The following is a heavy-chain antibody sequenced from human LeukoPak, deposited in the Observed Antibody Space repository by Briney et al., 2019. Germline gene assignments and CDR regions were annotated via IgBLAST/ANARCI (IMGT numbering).Heavy chain of an antibody. D-gene: IGHD1-26*01. CDR3: ARQQWELLSRWFDP. J-gene: IGHJ5*02. CDR2: IYYSGST. CDR1: GGSISSSSYY. V-gene: IGHV4-39*01. Sequence: SETLSLTCTVSGGSISSSSYYWGWIRQPPGKGLEWLGSIYYSGSTYYNPSLKSRVTISVDTSKNQFSLKLSSVTAADTAVYYCARQQWELLSRWFDPWGQGTLVTVSS.